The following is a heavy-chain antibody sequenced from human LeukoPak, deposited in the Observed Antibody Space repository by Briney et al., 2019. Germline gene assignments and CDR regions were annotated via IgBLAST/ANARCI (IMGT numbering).Heavy chain of an antibody. CDR2: IYYSGST. CDR1: SGSLSGYS. V-gene: IGHV4-59*01. J-gene: IGHJ4*02. D-gene: IGHD1-26*01. CDR3: AGGTIVGATYFDY. Sequence: PSETLSLTCAVSSGSLSGYSWGWIRQAPGKGLDWIGYIYYSGSTNYNPSLKSRVTISVDTSKNQFSLELSSVTAADTAVYYCAGGTIVGATYFDYWGQGTLVTVSS.